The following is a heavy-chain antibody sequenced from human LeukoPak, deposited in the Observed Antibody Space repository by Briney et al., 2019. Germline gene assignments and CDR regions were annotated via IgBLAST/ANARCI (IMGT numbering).Heavy chain of an antibody. CDR2: INHSGST. Sequence: PSETLSLTCAVYGGSFIGYYWSWIRQPPGKGLEWIGEINHSGSTNYNPSLTSRVTISVDTSKNQFSLKLAAVTAADTAVYYCASSGGYTGDDSFDIWGQGTMVTVSS. CDR3: ASSGGYTGDDSFDI. CDR1: GGSFIGYY. J-gene: IGHJ3*02. V-gene: IGHV4-34*01. D-gene: IGHD6-13*01.